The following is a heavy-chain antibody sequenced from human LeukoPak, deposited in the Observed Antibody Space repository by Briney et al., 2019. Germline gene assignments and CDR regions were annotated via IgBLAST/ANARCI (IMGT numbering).Heavy chain of an antibody. J-gene: IGHJ4*02. D-gene: IGHD5-18*01. Sequence: GSSVKVSCKASGGTFSSYAISWVRQAPGQGLEWMGRIIPILGIANYAQKFQGRVTITADKSTSTAYMELSSLRSEDTAVYYCAREGVDTAMAFDYWGQGTLVTVSS. CDR3: AREGVDTAMAFDY. CDR1: GGTFSSYA. CDR2: IIPILGIA. V-gene: IGHV1-69*04.